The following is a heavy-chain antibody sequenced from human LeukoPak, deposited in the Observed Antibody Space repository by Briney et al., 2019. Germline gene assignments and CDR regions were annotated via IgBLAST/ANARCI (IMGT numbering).Heavy chain of an antibody. D-gene: IGHD2-21*02. V-gene: IGHV6-1*01. CDR3: ARAGGDSWYFDY. Sequence: SQTLSLTCVISGDSVTSNSAAWTWIRQSPSRGLEWLGRTYYRSKWYNDYAVSVKSRMTINADTSKNQFSLQLNSVTPEDTAVYYCARAGGDSWYFDYWGQGTLVTVSS. J-gene: IGHJ4*02. CDR2: TYYRSKWYN. CDR1: GDSVTSNSAA.